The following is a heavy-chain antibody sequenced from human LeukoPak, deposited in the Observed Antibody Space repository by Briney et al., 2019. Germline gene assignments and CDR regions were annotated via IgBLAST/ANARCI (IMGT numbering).Heavy chain of an antibody. CDR1: GGSISDYY. Sequence: SETLSLTCPVSGGSISDYYWNWMRQPPGKGLEWIGYIYYSGRTNYNPSLKSRVSISVDTSKNQFSLKLSSVTAADTAVYYCARVWWLRMAFDIWGQGTMVTVSS. J-gene: IGHJ3*02. CDR2: IYYSGRT. CDR3: ARVWWLRMAFDI. V-gene: IGHV4-59*01. D-gene: IGHD5-12*01.